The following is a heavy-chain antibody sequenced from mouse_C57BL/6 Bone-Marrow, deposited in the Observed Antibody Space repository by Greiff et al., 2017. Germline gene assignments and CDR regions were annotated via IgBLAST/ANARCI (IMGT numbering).Heavy chain of an antibody. J-gene: IGHJ4*01. Sequence: VQLQESGAELARPGASVKLSCKASGYTFPSYGISWVKQRTGQGLEWIGEIYPRSGNTYYNEKFKGKATLTADKSSSTAYMELRSLTSEDSAVYFCARLDYYGSSQSFYAMDYWGQGTSVTVSS. D-gene: IGHD1-1*01. CDR2: IYPRSGNT. V-gene: IGHV1-81*01. CDR3: ARLDYYGSSQSFYAMDY. CDR1: GYTFPSYG.